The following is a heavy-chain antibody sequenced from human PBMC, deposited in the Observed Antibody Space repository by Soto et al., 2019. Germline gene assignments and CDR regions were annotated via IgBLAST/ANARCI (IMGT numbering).Heavy chain of an antibody. V-gene: IGHV1-3*01. Sequence: SAKVSFKASGYTFTSYAMHWVRQAPGQRLEWMGWINAGNGNTKYSQKFQGRVTITRDTSASTAYMELSSLRSEDTAVYYCARDLPMIAAAGPDAFDIWGQGTMVTVSS. CDR1: GYTFTSYA. CDR2: INAGNGNT. D-gene: IGHD6-13*01. CDR3: ARDLPMIAAAGPDAFDI. J-gene: IGHJ3*02.